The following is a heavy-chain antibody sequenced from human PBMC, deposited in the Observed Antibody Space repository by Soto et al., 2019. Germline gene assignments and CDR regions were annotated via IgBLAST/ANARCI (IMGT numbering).Heavy chain of an antibody. D-gene: IGHD6-13*01. CDR3: AKNHLYGTSWYGVSDY. CDR2: ITSGGST. J-gene: IGHJ4*02. CDR1: GFTFRNFV. V-gene: IGHV3-23*01. Sequence: GSLRLSCAASGFTFRNFVMNWVRQAPGKGLEWVSSITSGGSTFYVDSVKGRFTIARDNSKDTLYLQMSSLRAEDTAVYYCAKNHLYGTSWYGVSDYWGQGSLVTVSS.